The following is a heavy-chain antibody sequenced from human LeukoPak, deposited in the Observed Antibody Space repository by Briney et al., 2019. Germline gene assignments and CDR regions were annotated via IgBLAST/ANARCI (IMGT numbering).Heavy chain of an antibody. CDR2: ISGDGSTT. CDR1: GFTFSNYW. CDR3: TRRVSATRWFDP. D-gene: IGHD2-15*01. V-gene: IGHV3-74*01. Sequence: PGGSLRLSCAASGFTFSNYWVHWVRQAPGKGLMWVSRISGDGSTTIYADSVKGRFSISRDNAENTMYLQMNSLRVEDTAVYYCTRRVSATRWFDPWGQGTLVTVSS. J-gene: IGHJ5*02.